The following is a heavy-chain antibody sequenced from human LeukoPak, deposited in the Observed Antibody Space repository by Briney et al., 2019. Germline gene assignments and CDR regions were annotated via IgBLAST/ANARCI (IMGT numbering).Heavy chain of an antibody. CDR1: GYTFTSYG. D-gene: IGHD3-9*01. J-gene: IGHJ3*02. Sequence: ASVKVSCKASGYTFTSYGISWVRQAPGQGLEWMGWISAYNGNTNYAQKLQGRVTMTTDTSTSTAYMELRSLRSDDTAVYYCARGTSYYDILTGSRAFDIWGQGTMVTVSS. CDR2: ISAYNGNT. CDR3: ARGTSYYDILTGSRAFDI. V-gene: IGHV1-18*01.